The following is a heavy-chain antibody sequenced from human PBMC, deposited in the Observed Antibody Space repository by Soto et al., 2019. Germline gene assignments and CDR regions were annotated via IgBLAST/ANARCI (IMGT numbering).Heavy chain of an antibody. CDR3: ARDGSLSGYIVVVVAAHYFDY. D-gene: IGHD2-15*01. Sequence: GGSLRLSCAASGFTFSSYSMNWVRQAPGKGLEWVSSISSSSSYIYYADSVKGRFTISRDNAKNSLYLQMNSLRAEDTAVYYCARDGSLSGYIVVVVAAHYFDYWGQGTLVTVSS. CDR1: GFTFSSYS. V-gene: IGHV3-21*01. CDR2: ISSSSSYI. J-gene: IGHJ4*02.